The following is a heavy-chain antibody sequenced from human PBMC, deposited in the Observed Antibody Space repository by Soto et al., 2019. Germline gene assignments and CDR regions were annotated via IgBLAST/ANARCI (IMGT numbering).Heavy chain of an antibody. CDR1: GYSFAGYW. J-gene: IGHJ4*02. V-gene: IGHV5-10-1*01. CDR3: ARQIYDSDTGPNFQYYFDS. Sequence: GXSLQISFKGSGYSFAGYWITWVRQKPGKGLEWMGRIDPSDSQTYYSPSFRGHVTISVTKSITTVFLQWSSLRASDTAMYYCARQIYDSDTGPNFQYYFDSWGQGTPVTVSS. D-gene: IGHD3-22*01. CDR2: IDPSDSQT.